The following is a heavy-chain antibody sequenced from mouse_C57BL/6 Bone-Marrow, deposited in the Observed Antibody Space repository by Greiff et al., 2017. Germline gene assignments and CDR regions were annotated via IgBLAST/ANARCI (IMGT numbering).Heavy chain of an antibody. D-gene: IGHD1-1*01. J-gene: IGHJ4*01. CDR3: ARFSLPYYGSNYRAMDY. CDR2: IHPNSGST. CDR1: GYTFTSYW. Sequence: QVQLQQPGAELVKPGASVKLSCKASGYTFTSYWMHWVKQRPGQGLEWIGMIHPNSGSTNYNEKFKSKATLTVDKSSSTAYMQLSSLTSEDSAVYYCARFSLPYYGSNYRAMDYWGQGTSVTVSS. V-gene: IGHV1-64*01.